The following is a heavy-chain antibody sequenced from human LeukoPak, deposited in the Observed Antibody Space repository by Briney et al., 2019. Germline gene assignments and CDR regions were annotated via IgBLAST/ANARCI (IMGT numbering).Heavy chain of an antibody. CDR1: GYTFFTAYH. CDR3: ARLAAPGTSSDY. D-gene: IGHD6-13*01. J-gene: IGHJ4*02. CDR2: INTRGGAT. V-gene: IGHV1-46*01. Sequence: ASVTISCKASGYTFFTAYHMHWVRQAPGQGLEWMGIINTRGGATTYAQKFQGRVTMTTDTSTSTVYMQLSSLRSEDTAVYYCARLAAPGTSSDYWGQGTLVTVSS.